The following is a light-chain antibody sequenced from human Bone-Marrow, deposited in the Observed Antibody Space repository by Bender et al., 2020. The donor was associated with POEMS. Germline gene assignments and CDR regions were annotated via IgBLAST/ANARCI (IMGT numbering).Light chain of an antibody. J-gene: IGLJ3*02. CDR2: EDR. Sequence: SYALTQPLSVSVAPGKTASITRGGDKIGSKSVHWYKQEPGLAPIMVIFEDRARPSGIPDRISGSNSGNTATLTITRVEDGDEADYYCQVWDSSSNHRVFGGGTKLTVL. V-gene: IGLV3-21*04. CDR3: QVWDSSSNHRV. CDR1: KIGSKS.